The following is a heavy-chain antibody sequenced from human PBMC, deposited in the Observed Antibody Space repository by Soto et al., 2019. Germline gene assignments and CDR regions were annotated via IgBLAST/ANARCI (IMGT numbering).Heavy chain of an antibody. CDR2: INPSGGST. Sequence: GASVTVSCKASGYTFTSYYMHWVRQAPGQGLEWMGIINPSGGSTSYAQKFQGRVTMTRDTSTSTVYMELSSLGSEDTAVYYCADGIGYGDYVFCGQGTLVTVSS. CDR3: ADGIGYGDYVF. D-gene: IGHD4-17*01. J-gene: IGHJ4*02. CDR1: GYTFTSYY. V-gene: IGHV1-46*01.